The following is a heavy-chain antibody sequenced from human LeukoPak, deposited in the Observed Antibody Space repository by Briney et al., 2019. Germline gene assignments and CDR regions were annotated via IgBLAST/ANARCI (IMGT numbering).Heavy chain of an antibody. Sequence: SETLSPTCSVSGGSISTSSYYWGWARQPPGKALEWIGTIYYSGSTYYSPSLKSRVTMSVDTSKNQFSLKLIFVTAADTALYYCARLTRGVVVVTPLHNWIDLWGQGTLVTVSS. D-gene: IGHD2-21*02. CDR3: ARLTRGVVVVTPLHNWIDL. V-gene: IGHV4-39*01. CDR2: IYYSGST. J-gene: IGHJ5*02. CDR1: GGSISTSSYY.